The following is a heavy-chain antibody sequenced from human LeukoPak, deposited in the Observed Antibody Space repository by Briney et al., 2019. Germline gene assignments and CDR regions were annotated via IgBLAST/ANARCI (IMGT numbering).Heavy chain of an antibody. J-gene: IGHJ4*02. D-gene: IGHD2-15*01. CDR3: AKDPNELGYCSGGSCYPFDY. CDR2: ISGSGGST. Sequence: PGGSLGLSCAASGFTFSSYAMSWVRQAPGKGLEWVSAISGSGGSTYYADSVKGRFTISRDNSKNTLYLQMNSLRAEDTAVYYCAKDPNELGYCSGGSCYPFDYWGQGTLVTVSS. CDR1: GFTFSSYA. V-gene: IGHV3-23*01.